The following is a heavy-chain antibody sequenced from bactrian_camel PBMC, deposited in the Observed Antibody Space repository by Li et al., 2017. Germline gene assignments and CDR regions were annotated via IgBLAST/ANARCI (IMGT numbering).Heavy chain of an antibody. CDR2: IDSYGGGTT. V-gene: IGHV3S26*01. CDR3: AANFGPYCGGPYLARRANF. J-gene: IGHJ4*01. CDR1: ESTSRSYC. Sequence: HVQLVESGGGSVQAGGSLRLSCVGSESTSRSYCMGWFRQTPGKEREEVATIDSYGGGTTTYAESVKGRFTISRDNAKNTVYLLMNSLKPEDTAMYYCAANFGPYCGGPYLARRANFWGQGTQVTVS. D-gene: IGHD2*01.